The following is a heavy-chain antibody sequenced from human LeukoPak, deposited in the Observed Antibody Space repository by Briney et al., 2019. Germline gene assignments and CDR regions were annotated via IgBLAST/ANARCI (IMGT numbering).Heavy chain of an antibody. V-gene: IGHV4-59*01. CDR3: ARMIVVVSGAFDI. D-gene: IGHD3-22*01. J-gene: IGHJ3*02. Sequence: PSETLSLTCTVSGGSISSYYWSWIRQPPGKGLEWIGYIYYSGSTNYNPSLKSRVTISVDTSKNQFSLKLSSVTAADTAVYYCARMIVVVSGAFDIWGQGTMVTVSS. CDR2: IYYSGST. CDR1: GGSISSYY.